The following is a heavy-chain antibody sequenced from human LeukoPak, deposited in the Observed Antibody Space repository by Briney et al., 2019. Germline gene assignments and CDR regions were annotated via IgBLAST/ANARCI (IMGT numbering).Heavy chain of an antibody. Sequence: SQTLSLTCAISGDSVASNSVTWNWIRQSPSRGLEWLGRTYYRSTWYNDYAVSVRGRITVNPDTSKNQFSLHLNSVTPEDTAVYYCARRLTQYDCFDPWGQRILVTVSS. V-gene: IGHV6-1*01. CDR1: GDSVASNSVT. CDR2: TYYRSTWYN. D-gene: IGHD2-2*01. J-gene: IGHJ5*02. CDR3: ARRLTQYDCFDP.